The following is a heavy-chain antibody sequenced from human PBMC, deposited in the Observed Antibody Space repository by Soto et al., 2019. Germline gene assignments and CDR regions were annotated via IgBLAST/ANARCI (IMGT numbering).Heavy chain of an antibody. J-gene: IGHJ5*02. CDR1: GGSISSGGYS. Sequence: PSETLSLTCAVSGGSISSGGYSWSWIRQPPGKGLEWIGYIYHSGSTYYNPSLKSRVTISVDRSKNQFSLKLSSVTAADTAVYYCARGPGIAWFDPWGQGTLVTVSS. CDR3: ARGPGIAWFDP. V-gene: IGHV4-30-2*01. D-gene: IGHD6-13*01. CDR2: IYHSGST.